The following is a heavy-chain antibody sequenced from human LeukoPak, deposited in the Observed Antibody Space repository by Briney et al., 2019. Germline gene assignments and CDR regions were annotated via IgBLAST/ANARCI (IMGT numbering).Heavy chain of an antibody. CDR3: AKEGYSSGWYEDY. CDR1: GFTLSTYG. D-gene: IGHD6-19*01. V-gene: IGHV3-30*02. CDR2: IRYDGGNK. Sequence: PGGSLRLSCAAAGFTLSTYGIHWVRQAPGMGPEWVAFIRYDGGNKYYADSVKGRFTISRDNFMNTVYLQMNSLRPEDTAVYYCAKEGYSSGWYEDYWGQGTLVTVSS. J-gene: IGHJ4*02.